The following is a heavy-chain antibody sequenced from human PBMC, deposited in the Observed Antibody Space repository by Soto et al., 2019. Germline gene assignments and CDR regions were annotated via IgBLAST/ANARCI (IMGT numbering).Heavy chain of an antibody. D-gene: IGHD2-15*01. CDR3: ARVPPYCSGRSCYRDYFDD. Sequence: ASVKVSCKASGYTFTSYGISWVRQAPGQGLEWMGWISAYNGNTNYAQKLQGRVTMTTDTSTSTAYMELRSLRPDDTAVYYCARVPPYCSGRSCYRDYFDDRGQGTLVTVSS. CDR2: ISAYNGNT. CDR1: GYTFTSYG. J-gene: IGHJ4*02. V-gene: IGHV1-18*01.